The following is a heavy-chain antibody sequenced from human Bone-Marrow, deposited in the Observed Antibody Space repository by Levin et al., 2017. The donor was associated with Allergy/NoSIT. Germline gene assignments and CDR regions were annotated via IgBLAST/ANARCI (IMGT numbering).Heavy chain of an antibody. Sequence: SQTLSLTCTVSGGPISTAVYYWTWIRQYPGKGLEWIGHIYYSGSTYYNPSLRSRVTMSVDTSNNQFSLKLSSVTAADTAVYYCATEGKLYDTSSYGAFDIWGQGTMVTVS. V-gene: IGHV4-31*03. CDR1: GGPISTAVYY. J-gene: IGHJ3*02. CDR2: IYYSGST. D-gene: IGHD3-22*01. CDR3: ATEGKLYDTSSYGAFDI.